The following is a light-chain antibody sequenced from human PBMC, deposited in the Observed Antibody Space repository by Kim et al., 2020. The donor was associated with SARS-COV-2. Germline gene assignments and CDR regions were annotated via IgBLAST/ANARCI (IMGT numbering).Light chain of an antibody. J-gene: IGLJ2*01. CDR3: QAWDSSTVV. V-gene: IGLV3-1*01. Sequence: VSPGQTASFTCSGDKLGDKYACWYQQKPGQSPVLVIYQDRKRPSGIPERFSGSNSGTTATLTISGTQAMDEADYYCQAWDSSTVVFGGGTKLTVL. CDR1: KLGDKY. CDR2: QDR.